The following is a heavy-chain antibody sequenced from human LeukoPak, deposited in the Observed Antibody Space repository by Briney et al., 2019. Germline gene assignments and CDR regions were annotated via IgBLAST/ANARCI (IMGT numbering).Heavy chain of an antibody. CDR1: GYSFTSYW. D-gene: IGHD4-17*01. CDR3: ATSTATNNYYYYMDV. J-gene: IGHJ6*03. CDR2: IYPGDSDT. Sequence: GESLKISCKGSGYSFTSYWIGWVRQMPGKGLEWMGIIYPGDSDTRYSPSFQGQVTISADKSISTAYLQWSSLKASDTAMYYCATSTATNNYYYYMDVWGKGTTVTISS. V-gene: IGHV5-51*01.